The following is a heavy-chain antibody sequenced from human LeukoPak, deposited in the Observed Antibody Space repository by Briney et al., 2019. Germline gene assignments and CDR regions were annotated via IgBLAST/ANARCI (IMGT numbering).Heavy chain of an antibody. D-gene: IGHD5/OR15-5a*01. V-gene: IGHV3-23*01. CDR1: GFTFSTYA. CDR3: TKDLRPDGLYDFDS. J-gene: IGHJ4*02. CDR2: IAGNSVTI. Sequence: GGSLRLSCAASGFTFSTYAMNWVRQAPGRGLEWVSVIAGNSVTIRYADSVKGRFIISRDNSKNTVFLRMNSLKVEDTALYYCTKDLRPDGLYDFDSWGQGTLVTVSS.